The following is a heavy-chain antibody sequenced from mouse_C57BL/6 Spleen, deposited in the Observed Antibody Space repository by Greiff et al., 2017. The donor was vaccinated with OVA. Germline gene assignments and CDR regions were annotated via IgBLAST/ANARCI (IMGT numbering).Heavy chain of an antibody. J-gene: IGHJ2*01. CDR2: IDPSDSYT. CDR3: GRGDD. CDR1: GYTFTSYW. Sequence: QVQLQQPGAELVMPGASVKLSCKASGYTFTSYWMHWVKQRPGQGLEWIGEIDPSDSYTNYNQKFTGKSTLTVDKSSSTAYMQLSSLTSEASAVFYCGRGDDWGQGTTLTVAS. V-gene: IGHV1-69*01.